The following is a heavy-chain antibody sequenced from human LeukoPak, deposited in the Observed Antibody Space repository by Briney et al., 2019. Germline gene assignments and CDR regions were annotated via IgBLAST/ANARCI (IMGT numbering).Heavy chain of an antibody. CDR1: TXSSYT. V-gene: IGHV3-21*01. CDR3: ARDPTPRYCSGGSCYTHYGMDV. D-gene: IGHD2-15*01. J-gene: IGHJ6*02. Sequence: TXSSYTMNWVRQAPGKGLEWVSSISSSSSYIYYADSVKGRLTISRDNAKNSLYLQMNSLRAEDTAVYYCARDPTPRYCSGGSCYTHYGMDVWGQGTTVTX. CDR2: ISSSSSYI.